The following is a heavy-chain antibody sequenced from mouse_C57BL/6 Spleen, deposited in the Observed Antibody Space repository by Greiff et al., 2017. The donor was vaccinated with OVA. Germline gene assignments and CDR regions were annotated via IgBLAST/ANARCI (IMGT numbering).Heavy chain of an antibody. CDR3: ARGDYDYDEAY. CDR1: GYTFTSYW. V-gene: IGHV1-64*01. J-gene: IGHJ3*01. D-gene: IGHD2-4*01. Sequence: QVHVKQSGAELVKPGASVKLSCKASGYTFTSYWMHWVKQRPGQGLEWIGMIHPNSGSTNYNEKFKSKATLTVDKSSSTAYMQLSSLTSEDSAVYYCARGDYDYDEAYWGQGTLVTVSA. CDR2: IHPNSGST.